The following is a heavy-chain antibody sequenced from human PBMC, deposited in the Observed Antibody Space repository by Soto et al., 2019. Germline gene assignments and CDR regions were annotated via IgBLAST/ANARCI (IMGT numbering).Heavy chain of an antibody. J-gene: IGHJ6*02. D-gene: IGHD3-10*01. V-gene: IGHV3-7*01. CDR1: GFTFTSYW. Sequence: EEQLVESGGALVLPGESLRLSCAASGFTFTSYWMSWGRQAPGKGLEWVAIINQDGSEKNSVASVKGRFTISRDNAKTSVYLEMTSLRVEDTAVYYCARAQRGGSYGMDVWGQGTTVTVS. CDR2: INQDGSEK. CDR3: ARAQRGGSYGMDV.